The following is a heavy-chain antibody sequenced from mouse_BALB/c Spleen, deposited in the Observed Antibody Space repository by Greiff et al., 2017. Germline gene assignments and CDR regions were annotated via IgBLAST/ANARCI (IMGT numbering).Heavy chain of an antibody. D-gene: IGHD2-2*01. CDR1: GFSLTSYG. J-gene: IGHJ4*01. CDR2: IWAGGST. V-gene: IGHV2-9*02. Sequence: VQLQQSGPGLVAPSQSLSITCTVSGFSLTSYGVHWVRQPPGKGLEWLGVIWAGGSTNYNSALMSRLSISKDNSKSQVFLKMNSLQTDDTAMYYCARERDGYDYAMDYWGQGTSVTVSS. CDR3: ARERDGYDYAMDY.